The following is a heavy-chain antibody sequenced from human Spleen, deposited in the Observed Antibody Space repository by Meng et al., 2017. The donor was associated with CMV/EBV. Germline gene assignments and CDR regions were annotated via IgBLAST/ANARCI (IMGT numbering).Heavy chain of an antibody. D-gene: IGHD6-13*01. CDR2: ITPSGGTI. J-gene: IGHJ4*02. CDR1: GYTFTNYY. CDR3: ARASRAAIPAAGAGGC. Sequence: ASVKVSCKASGYTFTNYYMHWVRQAPGQGLEWMGIITPSGGTISYEQQFQGRVTMTRDTSTRKVYMELISLRSEGTAVYYCARASRAAIPAAGAGGCWGQGTLVTVSS. V-gene: IGHV1-46*01.